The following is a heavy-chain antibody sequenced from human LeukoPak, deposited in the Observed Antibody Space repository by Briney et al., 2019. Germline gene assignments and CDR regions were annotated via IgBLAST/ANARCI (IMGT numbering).Heavy chain of an antibody. D-gene: IGHD1-26*01. J-gene: IGHJ6*03. CDR3: ARVTAGATTLNYYYYSMDV. CDR1: GFAFNTYT. Sequence: GGSLRLSCVGSGFAFNTYTITWVRQAPGKGLVWVSSITSTSAYRQYADSVRGRFTISRDNTKNSLYLQMNSLGAEDTAVYHCARVTAGATTLNYYYYSMDVWGKGTTVTVSS. CDR2: ITSTSAYR. V-gene: IGHV3-21*01.